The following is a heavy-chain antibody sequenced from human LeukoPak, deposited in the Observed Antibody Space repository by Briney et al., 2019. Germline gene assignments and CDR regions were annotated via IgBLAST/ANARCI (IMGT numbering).Heavy chain of an antibody. CDR1: GFTFSDYY. J-gene: IGHJ4*02. V-gene: IGHV3-11*04. CDR3: ASLGTPNYDSSGPNPTPIY. Sequence: GGSLRLSCAASGFTFSDYYMSWIRQAPGKGLEWVSHIGSSGSGTTIYYADSVKGRFTISRDNAKNSLYLQMNSLRAEDTAVYYCASLGTPNYDSSGPNPTPIYWGQGTLVTVSS. D-gene: IGHD3-22*01. CDR2: IGSSGSGTTI.